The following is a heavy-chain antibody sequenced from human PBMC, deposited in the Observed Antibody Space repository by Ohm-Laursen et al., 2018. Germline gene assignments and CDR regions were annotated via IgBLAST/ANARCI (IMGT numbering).Heavy chain of an antibody. CDR2: INQDGSEK. V-gene: IGHV3-7*01. D-gene: IGHD6-6*01. Sequence: SLSLSCTASGFTFSTYWMNWFRQAPGKGLESVASINQDGSEKYFVDSVRGRFTISRDNAKNSLYLQMNSLRAEDTAMYYCVRDRRGGSIELRAGGQGALVTVSS. CDR3: VRDRRGGSIELRA. J-gene: IGHJ4*02. CDR1: GFTFSTYW.